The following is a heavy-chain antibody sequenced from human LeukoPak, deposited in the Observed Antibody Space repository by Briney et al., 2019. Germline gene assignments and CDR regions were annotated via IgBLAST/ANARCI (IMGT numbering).Heavy chain of an antibody. CDR1: GYTFTSHY. Sequence: ASVKVSCKASGYTFTSHYMQWVRLAPGQGLEWMGIINPSGGGTRYAQKFQGRVTMTRDTSTSTVYMELSSLRSEDTAVYYCAREGSGSLPHLDHRGQGTLVTVSS. V-gene: IGHV1-46*01. CDR2: INPSGGGT. CDR3: AREGSGSLPHLDH. D-gene: IGHD3-10*01. J-gene: IGHJ4*02.